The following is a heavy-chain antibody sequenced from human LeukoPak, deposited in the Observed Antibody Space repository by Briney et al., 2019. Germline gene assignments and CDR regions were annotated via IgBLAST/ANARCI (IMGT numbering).Heavy chain of an antibody. CDR1: GFTFSRYW. CDR3: GRGHWGLDY. Sequence: GGSLRLPCAASGFTFSRYWMSWLRQAPGKGLEWVANIKQDGSEKYYVDSVKGRFTISRDNAMSSLYLQMNSLRVEDTAVYYCGRGHWGLDYWGQGTLVTVSS. CDR2: IKQDGSEK. D-gene: IGHD7-27*01. V-gene: IGHV3-7*01. J-gene: IGHJ4*02.